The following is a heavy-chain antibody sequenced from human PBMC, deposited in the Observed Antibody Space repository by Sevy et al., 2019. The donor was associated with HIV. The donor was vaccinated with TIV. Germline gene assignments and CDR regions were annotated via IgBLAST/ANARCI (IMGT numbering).Heavy chain of an antibody. CDR1: GGSFSGYY. Sequence: SETLSLTCAVYGGSFSGYYWSWIRQPPGKGLEWIGEINHSGNTNYNPSLKSRVTISVDTSKNQFSLKLSSVTAADTAVYYCARGPQQRDYFDYWGQGTLVTVSS. CDR3: ARGPQQRDYFDY. V-gene: IGHV4-34*01. D-gene: IGHD6-25*01. CDR2: INHSGNT. J-gene: IGHJ4*02.